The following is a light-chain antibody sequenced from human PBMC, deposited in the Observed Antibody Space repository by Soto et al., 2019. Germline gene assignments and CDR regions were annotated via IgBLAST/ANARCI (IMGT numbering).Light chain of an antibody. Sequence: DIVMTQTPLSLTVTPGEPASISCRSSQSLSDSDDGNTYLDWYLQKPGQSPQLLIYTVSYRASGVPDRFSGSGSGTDFTLKISRVEAEDVGVYYCMQRIEFPLTFGGGTKVDIK. CDR2: TVS. J-gene: IGKJ4*01. CDR3: MQRIEFPLT. V-gene: IGKV2-40*01. CDR1: QSLSDSDDGNTY.